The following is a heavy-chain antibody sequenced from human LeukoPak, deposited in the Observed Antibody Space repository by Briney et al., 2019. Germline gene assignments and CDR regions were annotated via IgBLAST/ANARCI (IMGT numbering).Heavy chain of an antibody. V-gene: IGHV4-31*03. Sequence: PSQTLSLTCTVSGGSISSGVYYWNWIRQHPGKGLEWIGYIYYSGSAYYNLSLKSRVTISVDTSKNQFSLKLSSVTAADTAVYYCATYSTGFDIWGQGTVVTVSS. CDR3: ATYSTGFDI. D-gene: IGHD6-19*01. CDR1: GGSISSGVYY. CDR2: IYYSGSA. J-gene: IGHJ3*02.